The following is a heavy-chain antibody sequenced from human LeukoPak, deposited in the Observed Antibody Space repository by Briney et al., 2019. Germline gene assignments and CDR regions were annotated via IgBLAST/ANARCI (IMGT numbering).Heavy chain of an antibody. J-gene: IGHJ6*03. V-gene: IGHV3-66*02. Sequence: GGSLRLSCAASGFTLSSNYMSWVRHAPGKGRECGSVIYSGGSTYYANSVQGRFTISRDNSTNPLYLQMNSLRAEDTAVYYCARESLGFYYHMDVWGKGTTVTVSS. CDR1: GFTLSSNY. CDR2: IYSGGST. CDR3: ARESLGFYYHMDV.